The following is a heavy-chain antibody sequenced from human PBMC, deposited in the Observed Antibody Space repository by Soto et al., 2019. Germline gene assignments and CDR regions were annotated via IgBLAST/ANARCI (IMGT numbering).Heavy chain of an antibody. V-gene: IGHV4-30-2*01. J-gene: IGHJ5*02. CDR3: ARGVGLMVSAILDGWFDP. Sequence: QLQLQESGSGLVKPSQTLSLTCAVSGGSISSGGYSWSWIRQPPGKGLEWIGYIYHSGSTYYNPSLKSRVTISVDRSKNQFSMKLSSVTAADTAGYYCARGVGLMVSAILDGWFDPWGQGTLVTVSS. CDR1: GGSISSGGYS. D-gene: IGHD2-8*01. CDR2: IYHSGST.